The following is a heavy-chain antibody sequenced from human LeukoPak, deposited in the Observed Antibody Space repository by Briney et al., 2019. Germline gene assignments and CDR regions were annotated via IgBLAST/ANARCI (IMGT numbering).Heavy chain of an antibody. CDR3: ARVPYDFWSGYYMRGDY. CDR1: GFTFSSYS. J-gene: IGHJ4*02. Sequence: GGSLRLSCAASGFTFSSYSMNWVRQAPGKGLEWVSSISSSSSYIYYADSVKGRFTISRDNAKNSLYLQMNSLRAEDTAVYYCARVPYDFWSGYYMRGDYWGQGTLVTVSS. D-gene: IGHD3-3*01. CDR2: ISSSSSYI. V-gene: IGHV3-21*01.